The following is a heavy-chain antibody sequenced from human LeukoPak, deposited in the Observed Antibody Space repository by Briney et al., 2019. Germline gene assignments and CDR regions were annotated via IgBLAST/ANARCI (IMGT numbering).Heavy chain of an antibody. Sequence: GGSLRLSCAGSGFNFTGYWMHWVRQAPGKGLEWISRLYSDGRSLTYADSVMGRFTISRGNAKNMLYLQMNSLRAEDTAVYYCARDLGQYYDTSDNWFDPWGQGTLVTVSS. CDR2: LYSDGRSL. D-gene: IGHD3-22*01. CDR1: GFNFTGYW. J-gene: IGHJ5*02. CDR3: ARDLGQYYDTSDNWFDP. V-gene: IGHV3-74*03.